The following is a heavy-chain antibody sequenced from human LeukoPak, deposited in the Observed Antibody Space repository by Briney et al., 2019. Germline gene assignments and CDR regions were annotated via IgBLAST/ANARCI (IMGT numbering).Heavy chain of an antibody. V-gene: IGHV3-53*01. D-gene: IGHD2-2*01. J-gene: IGHJ5*02. CDR1: GFTVSSNY. CDR3: AKDAGVVPAATREDWFDP. CDR2: IYSGGST. Sequence: PGGSLRLSCAASGFTVSSNYMSWVRQAPGKGLEWVSVIYSGGSTYYADSVKGRFTISRDNSKNTLYLQMNSLRAEDTAVYYCAKDAGVVPAATREDWFDPWGQGTLVTVSS.